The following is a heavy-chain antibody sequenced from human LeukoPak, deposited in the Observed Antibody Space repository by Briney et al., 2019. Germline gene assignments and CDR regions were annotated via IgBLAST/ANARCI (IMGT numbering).Heavy chain of an antibody. CDR2: IHTSGST. V-gene: IGHV4-4*09. CDR3: ARSGLWFGESDNWFDP. J-gene: IGHJ5*02. Sequence: PSETLSPTCTVSGGSISTYFWTWIRQPPGKGLEWVGYIHTSGSTNYNPSLKSRVTISVDTSKNQFSLKLSSVTAADTAVYYCARSGLWFGESDNWFDPWGQGTLVTVSS. CDR1: GGSISTYF. D-gene: IGHD3-10*01.